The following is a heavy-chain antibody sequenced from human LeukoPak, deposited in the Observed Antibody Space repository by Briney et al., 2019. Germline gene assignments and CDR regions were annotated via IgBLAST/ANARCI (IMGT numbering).Heavy chain of an antibody. CDR1: GGSFSGYY. CDR2: INHSGST. V-gene: IGHV4-34*01. CDR3: ASHSIAAAFDY. D-gene: IGHD6-13*01. Sequence: SETLSLTCAVYGGSFSGYYWSWIRQPPGKGLEWIGEINHSGSTNYNPSPKSRVTISVDTSKNQFSLKLSSVTAADTAVYYCASHSIAAAFDYWGQGTLVTVSS. J-gene: IGHJ4*02.